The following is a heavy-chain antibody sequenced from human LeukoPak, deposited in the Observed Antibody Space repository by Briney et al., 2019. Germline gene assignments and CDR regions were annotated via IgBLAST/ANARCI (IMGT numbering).Heavy chain of an antibody. V-gene: IGHV3-11*06. CDR1: GFSFSDYY. J-gene: IGHJ4*02. CDR3: ARDQEVATTD. D-gene: IGHD5-12*01. CDR2: ISSSSSYK. Sequence: GGSLRLSCTASGFSFSDYYMSWIRQAPGKGLEWVSKISSSSSYKNYADSVKGRFTISRDNAKNSLYLQMNSLRAEGTAVYYCARDQEVATTDWGQGTLVTVSS.